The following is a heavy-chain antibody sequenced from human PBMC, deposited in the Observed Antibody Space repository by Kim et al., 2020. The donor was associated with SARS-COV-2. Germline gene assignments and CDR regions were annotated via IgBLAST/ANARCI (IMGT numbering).Heavy chain of an antibody. Sequence: QGFTGRFVFSLDTSVSTAYLQISSLKAEDTAVYYCAREGFLLLGADAFDIWGQGTMVTVSS. CDR3: AREGFLLLGADAFDI. J-gene: IGHJ3*02. D-gene: IGHD3-16*01. V-gene: IGHV7-4-1*02.